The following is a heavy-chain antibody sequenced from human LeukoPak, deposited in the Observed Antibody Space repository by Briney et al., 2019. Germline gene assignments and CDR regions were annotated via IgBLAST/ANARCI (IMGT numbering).Heavy chain of an antibody. CDR2: INHSGST. D-gene: IGHD3-3*01. CDR1: GGSFSGYY. V-gene: IGHV4-34*01. CDR3: ARPGGSWSGYYTRGRDYYMDV. J-gene: IGHJ6*03. Sequence: SETLSLTCAVYGGSFSGYYWSWIRQPPGKGLEWIGEINHSGSTNYNPSLKSRVTISVDTSKNQFSLKLSSVTAADTAVYYCARPGGSWSGYYTRGRDYYMDVWGKGTTVTVSS.